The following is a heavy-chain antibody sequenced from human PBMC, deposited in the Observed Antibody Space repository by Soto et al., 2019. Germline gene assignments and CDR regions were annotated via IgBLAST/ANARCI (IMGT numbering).Heavy chain of an antibody. J-gene: IGHJ4*02. Sequence: EVPLVESGGGLVQPGRSLRLSCAASGFTFDDYAMHWVRQAPGKGLEWVSGISWNSGSIGYADSVKGRFTISRDNAKNSLYLQMNSLRAEDTALYYCAKDHYYDSSGYIDYWGQGTLVTVSS. CDR1: GFTFDDYA. CDR3: AKDHYYDSSGYIDY. CDR2: ISWNSGSI. D-gene: IGHD3-22*01. V-gene: IGHV3-9*01.